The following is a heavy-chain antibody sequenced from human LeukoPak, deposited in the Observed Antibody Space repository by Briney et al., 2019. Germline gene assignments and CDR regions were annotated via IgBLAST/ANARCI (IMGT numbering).Heavy chain of an antibody. V-gene: IGHV4-34*01. CDR2: IDHSGST. J-gene: IGHJ6*03. D-gene: IGHD2-2*02. CDR3: ARCWAPRSIVVVPAAISRRGYYYYYMDV. Sequence: SETLSLTCAVYGGSFSGYYWSWIRQPPGKGLEWIGEIDHSGSTNYNPSLKSRVTISVDTSKNQFSLKLSSVTAADTAVYYCARCWAPRSIVVVPAAISRRGYYYYYMDVWGKGTTVTVSS. CDR1: GGSFSGYY.